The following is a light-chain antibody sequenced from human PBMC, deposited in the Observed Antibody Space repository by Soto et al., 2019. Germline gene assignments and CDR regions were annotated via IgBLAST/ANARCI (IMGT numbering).Light chain of an antibody. CDR1: GSDVGGYNY. V-gene: IGLV2-14*01. J-gene: IGLJ2*01. CDR2: DVS. CDR3: SSYTSASTPLV. Sequence: QSALTQPASVSGSPGQSITISCTGTGSDVGGYNYVSWYQQHPGKAPKVMRYDVSNRPSGVSNRFSGSKSGNTASLTISGLQAEDEADYYCSSYTSASTPLVFGGGTKLTVL.